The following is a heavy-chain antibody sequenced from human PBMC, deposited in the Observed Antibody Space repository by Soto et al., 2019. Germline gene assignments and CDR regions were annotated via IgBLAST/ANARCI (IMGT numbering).Heavy chain of an antibody. J-gene: IGHJ3*02. V-gene: IGHV1-18*01. Sequence: ASVKVSCKASGYTFINYGIAWVRQARGQGLAWMGWINPTNGNTNYARDLEGRVTVTADISATTAYMELRSLTSDDTAVYYCARVNFGNAFEIWGQGTKVTVSS. CDR1: GYTFINYG. CDR3: ARVNFGNAFEI. D-gene: IGHD3-10*01. CDR2: INPTNGNT.